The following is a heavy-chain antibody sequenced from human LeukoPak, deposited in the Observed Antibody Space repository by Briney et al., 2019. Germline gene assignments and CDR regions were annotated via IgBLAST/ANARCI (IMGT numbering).Heavy chain of an antibody. D-gene: IGHD3-22*01. CDR1: GYSFTSYW. Sequence: GESLKISCKASGYSFTSYWIGWVRQMPGKGLECMGIINPGDSDTKYSPSFQGHVTISADKSISTAYLQWSSLKASDTAMYYCARWGYYETSGYYPFDSWGQGTLVTVSS. CDR3: ARWGYYETSGYYPFDS. V-gene: IGHV5-51*01. J-gene: IGHJ4*02. CDR2: INPGDSDT.